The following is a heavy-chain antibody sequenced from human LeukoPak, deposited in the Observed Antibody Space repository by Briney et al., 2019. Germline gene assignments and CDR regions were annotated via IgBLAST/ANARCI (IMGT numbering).Heavy chain of an antibody. CDR1: GGSISSYY. CDR2: IYYSGST. D-gene: IGHD6-19*01. CDR3: ASGIAVAGTGYFDL. V-gene: IGHV4-59*01. J-gene: IGHJ2*01. Sequence: SETLSLTCTVSGGSISSYYWSWLRQPPGKGLEWIGYIYYSGSTNYNPSLKSRVTISVDTSKNQFSLKLSSVPAADTAVYYCASGIAVAGTGYFDLWGRGTLVTVSS.